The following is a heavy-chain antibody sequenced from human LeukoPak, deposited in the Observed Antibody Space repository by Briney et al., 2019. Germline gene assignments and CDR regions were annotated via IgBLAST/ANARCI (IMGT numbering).Heavy chain of an antibody. CDR1: RFTFSSYW. D-gene: IGHD1-1*01. CDR3: AREMLDHDAFDI. V-gene: IGHV3-7*03. Sequence: GGSLRLSCAASRFTFSSYWMSWVRQAPGKGLEWVANIKQDGSEKYYVDSVKGRFTISRDNAKNSLYLQMNSLRAEDTAVYYCAREMLDHDAFDIWGQGTMVTVSS. J-gene: IGHJ3*02. CDR2: IKQDGSEK.